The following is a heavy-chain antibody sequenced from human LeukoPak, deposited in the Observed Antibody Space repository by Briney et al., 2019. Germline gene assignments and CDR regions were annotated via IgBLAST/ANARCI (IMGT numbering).Heavy chain of an antibody. Sequence: SQTLSLTCAISGDSVSSNSAAWNWIRQSPSRGLEWLGRTYYRSKWYNNYAVSVRGRITINPDTSKNQFSLQLNSVTPEDTAVYFCARGLPVDSHLDFWGQGTPVTVSS. CDR1: GDSVSSNSAA. CDR3: ARGLPVDSHLDF. V-gene: IGHV6-1*01. D-gene: IGHD3-3*01. CDR2: TYYRSKWYN. J-gene: IGHJ4*02.